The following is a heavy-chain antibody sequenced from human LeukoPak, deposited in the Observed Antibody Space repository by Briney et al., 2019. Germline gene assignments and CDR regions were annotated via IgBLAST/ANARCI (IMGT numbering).Heavy chain of an antibody. V-gene: IGHV3-11*04. CDR1: GLTLSNYY. D-gene: IGHD5/OR15-5a*01. CDR2: ITSDDNTI. J-gene: IGHJ4*02. CDR3: AGGSTKNY. Sequence: GGSLRLSCAASGLTLSNYYMTWIRQAPGKGLEWVSCITSDDNTIHYADSVKGRFTISRDNAKNSLYLQMDSLRDEDTAVYYCAGGSTKNYWGQGTLVTVSS.